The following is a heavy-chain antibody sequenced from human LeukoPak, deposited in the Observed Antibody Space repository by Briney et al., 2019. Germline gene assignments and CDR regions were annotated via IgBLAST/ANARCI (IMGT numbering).Heavy chain of an antibody. CDR2: IYYSGST. D-gene: IGHD3-10*01. J-gene: IGHJ3*02. CDR3: ARESKTRGWFGELREFVAFDI. CDR1: GDYISSSSYY. Sequence: SETLSLTCTVSGDYISSSSYYWGWIRQPPGMGLEWIGSIYYSGSTYYNPSLKSRVTISVDTSKNQFSLKLSSVTAADTAVYYCARESKTRGWFGELREFVAFDIWGQGTMVTVSS. V-gene: IGHV4-39*07.